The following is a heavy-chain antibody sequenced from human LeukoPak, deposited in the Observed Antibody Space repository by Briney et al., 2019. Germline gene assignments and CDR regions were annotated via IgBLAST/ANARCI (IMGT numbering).Heavy chain of an antibody. J-gene: IGHJ4*02. CDR1: GYTFTGYY. V-gene: IGHV1-2*02. CDR3: ARDTDTAMVTGMYFDY. CDR2: INPNSGGT. D-gene: IGHD5-18*01. Sequence: ATSVKVSCKASGYTFTGYYMHWVRQAPGQGLEWMGWINPNSGGTNYAQKFQGRVTMTRDTSISTAYMELSRLRSDDTAVYYCARDTDTAMVTGMYFDYWSQGTLVTVSS.